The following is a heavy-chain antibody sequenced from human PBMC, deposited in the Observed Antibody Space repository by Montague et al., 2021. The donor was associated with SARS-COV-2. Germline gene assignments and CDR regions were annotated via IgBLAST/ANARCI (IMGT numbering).Heavy chain of an antibody. CDR2: IYTSGST. CDR3: ARDGGIGDSGSNTWSYYYHGMAV. J-gene: IGHJ6*02. Sequence: TLSLTCTVSGGSISSGSYYWSWIRQPAGKGLEWIGRIYTSGSTNYNPSLKSRVTISVDTSKNQFSLKLSSVTAADTAVYYCARDGGIGDSGSNTWSYYYHGMAVWGQGTTVTVSS. V-gene: IGHV4-61*02. CDR1: GGSISSGSYY. D-gene: IGHD3-22*01.